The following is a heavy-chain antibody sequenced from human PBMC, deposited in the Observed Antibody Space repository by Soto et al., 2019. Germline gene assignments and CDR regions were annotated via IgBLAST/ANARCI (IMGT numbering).Heavy chain of an antibody. CDR3: AADAPHWFGELWGV. V-gene: IGHV1-24*01. CDR1: GHTLVDLS. D-gene: IGHD3-10*01. CDR2: FDPENVKR. Sequence: ASVKVSCKVSGHTLVDLSLHWVRQAPGKGLEWMGGFDPENVKRVYAQNFQGRVTLTEDTSTNTAYMELRSLTSEDTAIYYCAADAPHWFGELWGVWGQGTQVTVS. J-gene: IGHJ4*02.